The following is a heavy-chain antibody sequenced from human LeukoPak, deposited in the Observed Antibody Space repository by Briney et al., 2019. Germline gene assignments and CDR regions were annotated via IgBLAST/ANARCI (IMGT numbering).Heavy chain of an antibody. CDR3: ARVLDYVDATRGFDY. CDR2: ISAYNGNT. J-gene: IGHJ4*02. V-gene: IGHV1-18*01. D-gene: IGHD4-17*01. Sequence: ASVKVSCKASGCTFTSYGISWVRQAPGQGLEWMGWISAYNGNTNYAQKLQGRVTMTTDTSTSTAYMELRSLRSDDTAVYYCARVLDYVDATRGFDYWGQGTLVTVSS. CDR1: GCTFTSYG.